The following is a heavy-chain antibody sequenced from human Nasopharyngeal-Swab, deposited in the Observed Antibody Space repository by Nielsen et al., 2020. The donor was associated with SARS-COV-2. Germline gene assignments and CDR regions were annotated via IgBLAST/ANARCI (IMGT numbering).Heavy chain of an antibody. V-gene: IGHV6-1*01. J-gene: IGHJ6*03. CDR2: TYYRSKWYN. Sequence: SQTLSLTCAISGDSVSSSSAAWNLIRQSPSRGLEWLGRTYYRSKWYNDYAVSVKNRITINPDTSKNQFSLHLNSVTPEDTAVYYCARARGAYGDYYYYYYTDVWGKGTTVTVSS. D-gene: IGHD4-17*01. CDR1: GDSVSSSSAA. CDR3: ARARGAYGDYYYYYYTDV.